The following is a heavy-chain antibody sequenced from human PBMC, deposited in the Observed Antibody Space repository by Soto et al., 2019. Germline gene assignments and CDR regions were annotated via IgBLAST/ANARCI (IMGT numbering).Heavy chain of an antibody. Sequence: STTLSLTCAVYGGSFSGYYWSWIRQPPGKGLEWIGEINHSGSTNYNPSLKSRVTISVDTSKNQFSLKLSSVTAADTAVYYCARGGVVTAHYWFAPGGQEPRVTVSP. CDR2: INHSGST. J-gene: IGHJ5*02. CDR1: GGSFSGYY. CDR3: ARGGVVTAHYWFAP. D-gene: IGHD2-15*01. V-gene: IGHV4-34*01.